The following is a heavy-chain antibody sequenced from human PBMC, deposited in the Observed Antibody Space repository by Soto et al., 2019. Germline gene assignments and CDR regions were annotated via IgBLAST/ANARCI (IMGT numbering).Heavy chain of an antibody. D-gene: IGHD3-10*01. V-gene: IGHV1-46*01. CDR3: ALKVGTYYDN. J-gene: IGHJ4*02. CDR1: GYSFTSTY. Sequence: QVKLVQSGAEVKKPGASVRISCRASGYSFTSTYVHWVRQAPGQGPEWMGIINPAGGTTYYAQKFQGRLTITIDTSTDTVFMDLNDLTSEDTAVYFCALKVGTYYDNWGQGTLLTVSS. CDR2: INPAGGTT.